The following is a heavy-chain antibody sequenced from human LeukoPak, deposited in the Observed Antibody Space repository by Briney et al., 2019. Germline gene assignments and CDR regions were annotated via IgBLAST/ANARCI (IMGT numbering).Heavy chain of an antibody. CDR1: GGTFSSYA. V-gene: IGHV1-69*04. CDR2: IIPILGIA. Sequence: SVKVSCKASGGTFSSYAISWVRQAPGQGLEWMGRIIPILGIANYAQKFQGRVTITADKSTSTAYMELSSLRSEDTAVYYCARDSGSHSLGWFDPWGQGTLVTVSS. J-gene: IGHJ5*02. D-gene: IGHD1-26*01. CDR3: ARDSGSHSLGWFDP.